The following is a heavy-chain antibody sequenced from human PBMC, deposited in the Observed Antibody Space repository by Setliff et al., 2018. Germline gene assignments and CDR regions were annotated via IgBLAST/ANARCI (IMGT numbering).Heavy chain of an antibody. D-gene: IGHD3-10*01. J-gene: IGHJ6*02. Sequence: SETLSLTCAVSGSSIISDYYWVWIRQPPGRGLEWIGSIFQSGNTYYNPSLKSRVTISVDTSKNQFSLKVNSVTAADTAVYYCATLLANYGSGMDVWGQGTAVTVSS. CDR3: ATLLANYGSGMDV. CDR2: IFQSGNT. CDR1: GSSIISDYY. V-gene: IGHV4-38-2*01.